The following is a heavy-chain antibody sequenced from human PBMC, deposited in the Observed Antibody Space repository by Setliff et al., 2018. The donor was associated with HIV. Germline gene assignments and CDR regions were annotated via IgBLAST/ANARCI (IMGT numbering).Heavy chain of an antibody. V-gene: IGHV4-39*07. J-gene: IGHJ1*01. CDR3: ARVPTSSWYVTTQRTKEYFHH. D-gene: IGHD6-13*01. Sequence: LSLTCTVSGGSIVSSSYYWGWIRQPPGKGLEWIGSVYYSGNTYYNPSLKSRVTISEDRSRNQFSLRLSSVTAADTAIYYCARVPTSSWYVTTQRTKEYFHHWGQGTLVTVS. CDR2: VYYSGNT. CDR1: GGSIVSSSYY.